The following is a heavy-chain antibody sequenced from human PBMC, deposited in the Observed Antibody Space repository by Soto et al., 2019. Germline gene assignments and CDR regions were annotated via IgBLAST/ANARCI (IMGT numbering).Heavy chain of an antibody. V-gene: IGHV3-43*02. CDR2: ISGDGGST. D-gene: IGHD2-2*02. CDR3: AKDLDCSSTSCYTRYYYYGMDV. CDR1: GFTFDDYA. J-gene: IGHJ6*02. Sequence: GGSLRLSCAASGFTFDDYAMHWVRQAPGKGLEWVSLISGDGGSTYYADSVKGRFTISRDNSKNSLYLQMNSLRTEDTALYYCAKDLDCSSTSCYTRYYYYGMDVWGQGTTVTVSS.